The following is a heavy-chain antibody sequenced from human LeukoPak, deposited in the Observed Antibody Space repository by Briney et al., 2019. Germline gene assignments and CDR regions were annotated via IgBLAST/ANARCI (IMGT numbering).Heavy chain of an antibody. D-gene: IGHD3/OR15-3a*01. CDR2: IIPIFGTA. Sequence: SVKVSCKASGYTFTGYYMHWVRQAPGQGLEWMGGIIPIFGTANYAQKFQGRVTITTDESTSTAYMELSSLRSEDTAVYYCARGSTPAGLVAFDIWGQGTMVTVSS. V-gene: IGHV1-69*05. CDR1: GYTFTGYY. CDR3: ARGSTPAGLVAFDI. J-gene: IGHJ3*02.